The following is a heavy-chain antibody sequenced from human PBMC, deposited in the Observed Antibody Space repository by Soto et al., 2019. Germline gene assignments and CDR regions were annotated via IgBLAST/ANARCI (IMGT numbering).Heavy chain of an antibody. CDR2: IWYDGSNK. CDR1: GFTFSSYG. V-gene: IGHV3-33*01. J-gene: IGHJ4*02. D-gene: IGHD6-13*01. CDR3: ARVSSSWYYFDY. Sequence: QVQLVESGGGVVQPGRSLRLSCAASGFTFSSYGMHWVRQAPGKGLEWVAVIWYDGSNKYYADSVKGRFTISRDNSKNTLYLQMNSLRAEDTAVYYWARVSSSWYYFDYWGQGTLVTVSS.